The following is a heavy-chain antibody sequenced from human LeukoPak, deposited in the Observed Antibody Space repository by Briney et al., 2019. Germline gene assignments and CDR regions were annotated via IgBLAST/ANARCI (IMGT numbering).Heavy chain of an antibody. V-gene: IGHV3-48*03. J-gene: IGHJ6*02. CDR1: GFTFSSYE. Sequence: PGGSLRLSCAASGFTFSSYEMNWVRQAPGKGLEWVSYISSSGSTIYYADSVKGRFTISRDNAKNSLYLQMNSLRAEDTAVYYCAREMVGFGGVSYYGMDVWGQGTTVTVSS. CDR2: ISSSGSTI. CDR3: AREMVGFGGVSYYGMDV. D-gene: IGHD3-10*01.